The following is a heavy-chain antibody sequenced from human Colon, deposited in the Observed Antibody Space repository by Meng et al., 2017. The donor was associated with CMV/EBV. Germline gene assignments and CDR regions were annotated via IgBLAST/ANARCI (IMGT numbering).Heavy chain of an antibody. CDR3: ARATKSSCWEVLDY. CDR2: SYYTGST. Sequence: QVQFPQGGAGLLKPSETLSLTCAVYGESFSGYYWTWIRQPPGRGLEWIGESYYTGSTNYSPSLKSRVTISLDTSKNQFSLKLNSVTAADTAVYYCARATKSSCWEVLDYWGHGTLVTVSS. V-gene: IGHV4-34*01. J-gene: IGHJ4*01. CDR1: GESFSGYY. D-gene: IGHD2-2*01.